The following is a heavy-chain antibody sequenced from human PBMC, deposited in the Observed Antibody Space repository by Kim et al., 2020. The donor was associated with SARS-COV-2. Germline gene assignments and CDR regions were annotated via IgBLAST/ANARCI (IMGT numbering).Heavy chain of an antibody. J-gene: IGHJ6*02. V-gene: IGHV4-59*08. CDR2: IYYSGST. Sequence: SETLSLTCTVSGGSISSYYWSWIRQPPGKGLEWIGYIYYSGSTNYNPSLKSRVTISVDTSKNQFSLKLSSVTAADTAVYYCARQTDGPTVYYYYGMDVWGQGTTVTVSS. CDR1: GGSISSYY. D-gene: IGHD1-1*01. CDR3: ARQTDGPTVYYYYGMDV.